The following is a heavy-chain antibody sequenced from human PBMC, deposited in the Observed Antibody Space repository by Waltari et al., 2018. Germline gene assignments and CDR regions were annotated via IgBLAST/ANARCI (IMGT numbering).Heavy chain of an antibody. CDR2: IYSGGST. D-gene: IGHD6-13*01. CDR1: GFTVSSYA. CDR3: AKDRRAAAVSDAFDI. Sequence: EVQLLESGGGLVQPGGSLRLSCAASGFTVSSYAMSWVRQAPGKGLEWVSVIYSGGSTYDADSVKGRFTISRDNSKNTLYLQMNSLRAEDTAVYYCAKDRRAAAVSDAFDIWGQGTMVTVSS. J-gene: IGHJ3*02. V-gene: IGHV3-23*03.